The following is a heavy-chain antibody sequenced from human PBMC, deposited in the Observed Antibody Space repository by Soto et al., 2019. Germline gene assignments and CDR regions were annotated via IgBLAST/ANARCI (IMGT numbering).Heavy chain of an antibody. CDR2: ISGYNGNI. Sequence: ASVKVSCTASGYTFTSYGINWVRQAPGQGLEWMGWISGYNGNIKYAQKVQGRVTMTTDTSTSTAYMELRSLRSDDTAIYYCARARQYYDCELDPWGQGTLVTVSS. V-gene: IGHV1-18*01. D-gene: IGHD3-9*01. J-gene: IGHJ5*02. CDR1: GYTFTSYG. CDR3: ARARQYYDCELDP.